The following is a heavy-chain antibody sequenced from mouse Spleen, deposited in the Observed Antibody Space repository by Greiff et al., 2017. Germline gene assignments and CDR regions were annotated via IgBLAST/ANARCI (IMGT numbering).Heavy chain of an antibody. D-gene: IGHD1-1*01. CDR2: INSNGGST. CDR1: GFTFSSYG. CDR3: ARDGSYYYNAMDY. Sequence: EVKLVESGGGLVQPGGSLKLSCAASGFTFSSYGMSWVRQTPDKRLELVATINSNGGSTYYPDSVKGRFTISRDNAKNTLYLQMSSLKSEDTAMYYCARDGSYYYNAMDYWGQGTSVTVSS. V-gene: IGHV5-6-3*01. J-gene: IGHJ4*01.